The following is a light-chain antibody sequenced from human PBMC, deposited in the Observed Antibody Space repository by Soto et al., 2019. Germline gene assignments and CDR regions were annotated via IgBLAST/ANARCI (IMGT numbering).Light chain of an antibody. J-gene: IGLJ2*01. V-gene: IGLV1-51*01. CDR1: SSNIGGNY. Sequence: QSVLTQPPSVSEAPGQKVTISCSGSSSNIGGNYVSWYQVVPRTAPKLLIYDNMKRHSGIPDRFSGSKSGTSATLGITELQIGDEAEYFCGTWDSILGTVVFGGGTKVTVL. CDR2: DNM. CDR3: GTWDSILGTVV.